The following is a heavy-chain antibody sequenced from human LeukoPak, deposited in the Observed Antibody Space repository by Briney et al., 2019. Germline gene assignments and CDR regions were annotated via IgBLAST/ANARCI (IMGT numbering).Heavy chain of an antibody. CDR2: INSRSSSI. CDR3: ASEFRSEGY. J-gene: IGHJ4*02. Sequence: GGSLRLSCAASGFTFTSYSMNWVRQAPGKELEWVSSINSRSSSINYADSVKGRFAISRDNARNSLYLQMNSLRAEDTAVYYCASEFRSEGYWGQGTLVTVSS. CDR1: GFTFTSYS. V-gene: IGHV3-21*01.